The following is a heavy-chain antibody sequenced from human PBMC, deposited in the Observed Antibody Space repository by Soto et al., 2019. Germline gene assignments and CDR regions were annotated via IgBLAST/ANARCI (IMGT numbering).Heavy chain of an antibody. D-gene: IGHD3-22*01. CDR2: INHSGST. V-gene: IGHV4-34*01. Sequence: QVQLQQWGAGLLKPSETLSLTCAVYGGSFSGYYWSWIRQPPGKGLEWIGEINHSGSTNYNPSLKSRVTISVDTSKNQFSLKLSSVTAADTAVYYCARDYYGSSGRPTIDYWGQGTLVTVSS. CDR1: GGSFSGYY. CDR3: ARDYYGSSGRPTIDY. J-gene: IGHJ4*02.